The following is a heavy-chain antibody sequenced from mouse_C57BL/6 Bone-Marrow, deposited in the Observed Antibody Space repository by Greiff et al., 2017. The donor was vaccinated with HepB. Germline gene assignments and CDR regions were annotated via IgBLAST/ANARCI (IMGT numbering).Heavy chain of an antibody. CDR2: IYPGSGST. J-gene: IGHJ1*03. V-gene: IGHV1-55*01. D-gene: IGHD2-5*01. CDR1: GYTFTSYW. Sequence: VQLQQPGAELVKPGASVKMSCKASGYTFTSYWITWVKQRPGQGLEWIGDIYPGSGSTNYNEKFKSKATLTVDTSSSTAYMQLSSLTSEDSAVYYCASGSYYSNYGYWYFDVWGTGTTVTVSS. CDR3: ASGSYYSNYGYWYFDV.